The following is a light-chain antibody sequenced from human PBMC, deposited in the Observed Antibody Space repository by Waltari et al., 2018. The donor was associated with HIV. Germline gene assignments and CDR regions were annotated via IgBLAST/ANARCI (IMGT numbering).Light chain of an antibody. J-gene: IGKJ4*01. CDR1: QSVNTN. Sequence: IVMTQSPATLSVSPGERASQSVNTNLAWYQQKPGQAPRLLIYDVSTRATGIPARFSGSGSGTEFTLTISSLQSEDFAIYYCQQYNNWLTFGGGTKVEIK. CDR2: DVS. CDR3: QQYNNWLT. V-gene: IGKV3-15*01.